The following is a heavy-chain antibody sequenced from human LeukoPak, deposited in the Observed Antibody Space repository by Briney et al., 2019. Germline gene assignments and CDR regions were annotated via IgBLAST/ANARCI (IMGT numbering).Heavy chain of an antibody. CDR3: ARSGGSGFQLDS. J-gene: IGHJ4*02. V-gene: IGHV4-4*07. D-gene: IGHD1-26*01. CDR2: SYTTGRT. CDR1: GGSIGSYY. Sequence: PSETLSLTCTVSGGSIGSYYWSWVRQPAGKGLEWIGRSYTTGRTIYNPSLKSRVTMSLGTSKNQLSLNLSSVTAADTAVYHCARSGGSGFQLDSWGQGTLVTVSS.